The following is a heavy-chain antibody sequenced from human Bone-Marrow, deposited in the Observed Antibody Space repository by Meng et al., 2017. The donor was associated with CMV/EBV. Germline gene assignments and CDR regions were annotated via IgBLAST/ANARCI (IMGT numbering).Heavy chain of an antibody. J-gene: IGHJ5*02. CDR1: GYTFTGYY. CDR2: INPNSGDT. D-gene: IGHD3-16*01. CDR3: ARGVGAAWFDP. Sequence: ASVKVSCKASGYTFTGYYIHWVRQALGQGLEWMGWINPNSGDTNYAQNFQGRVTMTRDTFFSTSYMELSTLKSDDTAVYYCARGVGAAWFDPWGQGTLVTGLL. V-gene: IGHV1-2*02.